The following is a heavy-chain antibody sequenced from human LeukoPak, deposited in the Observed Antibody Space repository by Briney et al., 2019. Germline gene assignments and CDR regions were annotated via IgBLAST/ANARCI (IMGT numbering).Heavy chain of an antibody. CDR2: IKQDGSEK. V-gene: IGHV3-7*01. CDR1: GFTFRNYW. J-gene: IGHJ3*02. CDR3: ARGTYYYGSGVAAFDI. Sequence: PGGSLRLSCAASGFTFRNYWMSWVRQAPGKGLEWVANIKQDGSEKYYVDSVKGRFTISRDTAKNSLYLQMNSLRAEDTAVYYCARGTYYYGSGVAAFDIWGQGTMVTVSA. D-gene: IGHD3-10*01.